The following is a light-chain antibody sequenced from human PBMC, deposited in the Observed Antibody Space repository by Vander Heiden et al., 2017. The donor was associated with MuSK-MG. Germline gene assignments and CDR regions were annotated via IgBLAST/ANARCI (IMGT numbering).Light chain of an antibody. J-gene: IGKJ1*01. V-gene: IGKV4-1*01. CDR1: QSVLYSSNNKSY. CDR2: WAS. Sequence: IVMPQTPDSLSVSAAERATINCKSSQSVLYSSNNKSYLAWYQQKPGQPPKLLIYWASTRESGVPDRFSGSGSGTDFTLTISSLHAEDVAVYYCQQDDSTPHTFGQGTKVXIK. CDR3: QQDDSTPHT.